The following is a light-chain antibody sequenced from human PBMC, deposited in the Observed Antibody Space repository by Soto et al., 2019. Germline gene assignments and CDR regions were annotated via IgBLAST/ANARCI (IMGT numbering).Light chain of an antibody. CDR2: KAS. J-gene: IGKJ1*01. CDR3: QQYNSYST. V-gene: IGKV1-5*03. CDR1: QSISSW. Sequence: DIQMTQSPSTLSASVGDRVTITCRASQSISSWLAWYQQKPGKAPKLLLYKASSLESGVPSRFSGSGSGTEFTLTISSLQPDHFATYYCQQYNSYSTFGQGTKVDIK.